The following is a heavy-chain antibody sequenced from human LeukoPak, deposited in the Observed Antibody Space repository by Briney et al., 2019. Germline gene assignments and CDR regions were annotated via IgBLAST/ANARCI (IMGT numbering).Heavy chain of an antibody. CDR3: ARLPRGSSGWSAFDP. Sequence: SETLSLTCTVSGGSISSYYWSWIRQPPGKGLEWIGYIYYSGSTYYNPSLKSRVTISVDTSKNQFSLKLSSVTAADTAVYYCARLPRGSSGWSAFDPWGQGTLVTVSS. V-gene: IGHV4-59*08. CDR2: IYYSGST. D-gene: IGHD6-19*01. J-gene: IGHJ5*02. CDR1: GGSISSYY.